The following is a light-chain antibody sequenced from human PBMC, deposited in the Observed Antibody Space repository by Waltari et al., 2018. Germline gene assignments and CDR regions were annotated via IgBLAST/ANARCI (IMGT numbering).Light chain of an antibody. CDR1: QSVTTY. J-gene: IGKJ2*01. CDR3: QQRSNWPPMYT. CDR2: DAS. Sequence: EIVLTQSPATLSLSPGERATLSCRASQSVTTYLAWYQQKPGQAPRLLIYDASNRATGIPARFRGSGSGTDFTLTISSLEPEDFAVYYCQQRSNWPPMYTFGQGTKLENK. V-gene: IGKV3-11*01.